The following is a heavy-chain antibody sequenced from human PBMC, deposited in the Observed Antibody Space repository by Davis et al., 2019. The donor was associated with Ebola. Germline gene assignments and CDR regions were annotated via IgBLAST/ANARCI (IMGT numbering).Heavy chain of an antibody. CDR1: GGSISSSNW. J-gene: IGHJ4*02. D-gene: IGHD3-9*01. V-gene: IGHV4-4*02. CDR2: IYHSGST. CDR3: ARGPLLRYFDWLFDY. Sequence: SETLSLTCTVSGGSISSSNWWSWVRQPPGKGLEWIGEIYHSGSTNYNPSLKSRVTISVDKSKNQFSLKLSSVTAADTAVYYCARGPLLRYFDWLFDYWGQGTLVTVSS.